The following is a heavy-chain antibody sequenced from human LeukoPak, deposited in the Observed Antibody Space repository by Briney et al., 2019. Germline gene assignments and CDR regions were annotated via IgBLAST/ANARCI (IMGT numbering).Heavy chain of an antibody. V-gene: IGHV4-4*07. CDR1: GGSITSYY. CDR2: IHTSGST. CDR3: ARDQYYYDSSGYYRFDY. D-gene: IGHD3-22*01. J-gene: IGHJ4*02. Sequence: SETPSLTCTVSGGSITSYYWSWIRQPAGKGLEWIGRIHTSGSTNYNPSLKSRVTMSVDTSKNQFSLRLTSVTAADTAVYYCARDQYYYDSSGYYRFDYWGQGTLVTVSS.